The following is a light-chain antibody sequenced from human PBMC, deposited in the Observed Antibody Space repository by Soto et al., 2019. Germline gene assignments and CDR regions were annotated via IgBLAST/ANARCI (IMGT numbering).Light chain of an antibody. V-gene: IGLV2-11*01. CDR1: SSDVGANNY. CDR2: DVS. J-gene: IGLJ1*01. Sequence: QSVLTQPRSVSGSPGQSVTISCTGTSSDVGANNYVSWYQHHPGKAPKLMISDVSQRPSGVPDRFSGSKSGNTASLTISGLQAEDEADYYCQSYDSSLSGYVFGTGTKLTVL. CDR3: QSYDSSLSGYV.